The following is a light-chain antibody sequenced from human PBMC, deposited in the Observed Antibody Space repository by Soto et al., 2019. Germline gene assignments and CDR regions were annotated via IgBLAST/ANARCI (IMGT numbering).Light chain of an antibody. CDR2: AAY. CDR3: QKYDNAPLT. Sequence: DIQMTQAPSSLSASVGDGVTITCRARQDISTYLAWYQQKPGKVPKLLISAAYTLQSGVPPRFSGSGSGTDFTLTISILQPEDVATYYCQKYDNAPLTFGGGTKVEIK. V-gene: IGKV1-27*01. CDR1: QDISTY. J-gene: IGKJ4*01.